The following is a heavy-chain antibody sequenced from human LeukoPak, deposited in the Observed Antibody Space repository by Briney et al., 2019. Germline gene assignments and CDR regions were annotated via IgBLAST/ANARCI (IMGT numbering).Heavy chain of an antibody. Sequence: SVKVSCKASGGTFSSYAISWVRQAPGQGLEWMGGIIPIFGTANYAQKFQGRVTITTDESTSTAYMELSSLRSEDTAVYYCARTKIDILTGYYYYYYYMDVWGKGTTVTVSS. CDR1: GGTFSSYA. CDR2: IIPIFGTA. J-gene: IGHJ6*03. D-gene: IGHD3-9*01. CDR3: ARTKIDILTGYYYYYYYMDV. V-gene: IGHV1-69*05.